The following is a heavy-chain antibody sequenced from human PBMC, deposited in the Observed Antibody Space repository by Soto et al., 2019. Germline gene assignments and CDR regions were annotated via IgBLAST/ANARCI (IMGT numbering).Heavy chain of an antibody. Sequence: GGSLRLSCAASGSTFSSYAMSWVRQAPGKGLEWVSVISGSGDSTYYADSVKGRFTISRDNSKNTLYLQMNSLRAEDTAVYYCAKGRASDCPGCTQDYWGQGTLVTVSS. D-gene: IGHD2-21*02. CDR3: AKGRASDCPGCTQDY. V-gene: IGHV3-23*01. CDR2: ISGSGDST. J-gene: IGHJ4*02. CDR1: GSTFSSYA.